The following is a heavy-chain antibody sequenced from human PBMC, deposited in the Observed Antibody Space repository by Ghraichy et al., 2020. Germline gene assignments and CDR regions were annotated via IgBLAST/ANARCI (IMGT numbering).Heavy chain of an antibody. J-gene: IGHJ5*02. CDR2: IYYSGST. V-gene: IGHV4-31*03. Sequence: SETLSLTCTVSGGSISSGGYYWSWIRQHPGKGLEWIGYIYYSGSTYYNPSLKSRVTISVDTSKNQFSLKLSSVTAADTAVYYCARGGYSSSCYWFDPWGQGTLVTVSS. CDR3: ARGGYSSSCYWFDP. CDR1: GGSISSGGYY. D-gene: IGHD6-13*01.